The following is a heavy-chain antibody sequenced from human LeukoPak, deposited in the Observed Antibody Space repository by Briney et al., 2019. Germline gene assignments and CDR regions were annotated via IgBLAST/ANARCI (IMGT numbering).Heavy chain of an antibody. CDR2: IKSKTDGGTT. V-gene: IGHV3-15*01. CDR3: TGRDSGSYYTLDY. CDR1: GFTFSNAW. J-gene: IGHJ4*02. Sequence: GGSLRLSCAASGFTFSNAWMSWVRQAPGKGLKWVGRIKSKTDGGTTDYAAPVKGRFTISRDDSKNTLYLQMNSLKTEDTAVYYCTGRDSGSYYTLDYWGQGTLVTVSS. D-gene: IGHD1-26*01.